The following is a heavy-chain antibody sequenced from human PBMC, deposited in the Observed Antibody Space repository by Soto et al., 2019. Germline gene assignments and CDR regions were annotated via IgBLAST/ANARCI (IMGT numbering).Heavy chain of an antibody. Sequence: QVQLVESGGGVVQPGRSLRLSCAASGFTFSSYTMHWVRQAPGEGLDWVAVTSGDGRDKRYAGSVQGRFTISRDNSKTKLYLQMNSLRTEDTAIYYCARDLSGVGIESQWGQGTLVTVSS. J-gene: IGHJ4*02. V-gene: IGHV3-30*04. CDR2: TSGDGRDK. D-gene: IGHD3-10*01. CDR3: ARDLSGVGIESQ. CDR1: GFTFSSYT.